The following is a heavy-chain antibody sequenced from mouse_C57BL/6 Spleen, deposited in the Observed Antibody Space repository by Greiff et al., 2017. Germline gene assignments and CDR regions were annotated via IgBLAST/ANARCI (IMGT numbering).Heavy chain of an antibody. CDR3: EREGYYYAMDY. CDR2: ISYDGSN. CDR1: GYSITSGYY. D-gene: IGHD2-14*01. Sequence: EVQLVESGPGLVKPSQSLSLTCSVTGYSITSGYYWNWIRQFPGNKLEWRGYISYDGSNNYNPSLKNRISITRDTSKNQFFLKLNSVTTEDTATYYCEREGYYYAMDYWGQGTSVTVSS. J-gene: IGHJ4*01. V-gene: IGHV3-6*01.